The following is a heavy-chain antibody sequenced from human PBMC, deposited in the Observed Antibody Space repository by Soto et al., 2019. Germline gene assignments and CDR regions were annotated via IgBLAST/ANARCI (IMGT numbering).Heavy chain of an antibody. CDR2: IYYSGST. J-gene: IGHJ4*02. D-gene: IGHD2-2*01. V-gene: IGHV4-61*01. Sequence: SETLSLTCTVSDGSVSSGSYYWNWIRQPPGKGLEWIGFIYYSGSTHYNPSLQSRVTISVDRSKNQFSLELSSVTAADTAVYYCARVPDDWGQGTLVTVSS. CDR1: DGSVSSGSYY. CDR3: ARVPDD.